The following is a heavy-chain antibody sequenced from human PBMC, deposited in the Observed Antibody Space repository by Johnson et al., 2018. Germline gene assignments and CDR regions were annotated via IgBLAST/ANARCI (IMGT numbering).Heavy chain of an antibody. CDR1: GFTFSSYW. D-gene: IGHD3-22*01. J-gene: IGHJ3*02. V-gene: IGHV3-7*01. CDR2: IKQDGSEK. CDR3: ARVGQIVVVIDAFDI. Sequence: VQLVESGGGLVQPGGSLRLSCAASGFTFSSYWMSWVRQAPGKGLEWVANIKQDGSEKYYVDSVKGRFTISRDNAKNSLYLQVNSRRAEDTAGYYGARVGQIVVVIDAFDIWGQGTMVTGSS.